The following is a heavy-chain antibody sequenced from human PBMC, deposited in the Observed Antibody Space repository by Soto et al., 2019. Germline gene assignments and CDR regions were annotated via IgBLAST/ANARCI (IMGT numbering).Heavy chain of an antibody. V-gene: IGHV4-31*03. D-gene: IGHD3-3*01. CDR3: ARECLYDPCRYGMDV. J-gene: IGHJ6*02. CDR1: GGSISSGGYY. Sequence: KPSETLSLTCTVSGGSISSGGYYWSWIRQHPGKGLEWIGYIYYSGSTYYNPSLKSRVTISVDTSKNQFSLKLSSVTAADTAVYYCARECLYDPCRYGMDVWGQGTTVTVSS. CDR2: IYYSGST.